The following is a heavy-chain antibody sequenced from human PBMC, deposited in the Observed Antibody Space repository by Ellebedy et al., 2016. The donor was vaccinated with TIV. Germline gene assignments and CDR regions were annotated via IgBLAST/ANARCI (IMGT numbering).Heavy chain of an antibody. CDR3: ARANRADYYGSSGDYYYYGMDV. CDR1: NFVFRTYW. CDR2: ISSSGNYI. D-gene: IGHD3-22*01. J-gene: IGHJ6*02. Sequence: GESLKISXAASNFVFRTYWIHWVRQAPGKGLEWVSSISSSGNYIFYADSVKGRFTISRDNAKKSMYLQMNSLRAEDTAVYYCARANRADYYGSSGDYYYYGMDVWGQGTTVTVSS. V-gene: IGHV3-21*01.